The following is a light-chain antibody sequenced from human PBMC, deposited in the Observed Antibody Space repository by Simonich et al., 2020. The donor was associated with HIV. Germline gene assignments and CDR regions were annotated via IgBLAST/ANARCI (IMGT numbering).Light chain of an antibody. J-gene: IGLJ2*01. Sequence: QSVLTQPPSVSGAPGQRVTISCTGSSSNIGAGYDVHWYQQLPGTAPKLLIYGNFNRPSVVPDRFSGSKAGTSASLAITGLQAEDEADYYCQSYDSSLSVVVFGGGTKLTVL. CDR2: GNF. CDR1: SSNIGAGYD. V-gene: IGLV1-40*01. CDR3: QSYDSSLSVVV.